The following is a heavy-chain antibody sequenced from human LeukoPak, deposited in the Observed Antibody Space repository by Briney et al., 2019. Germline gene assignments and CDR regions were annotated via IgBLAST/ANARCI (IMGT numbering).Heavy chain of an antibody. V-gene: IGHV3-49*04. J-gene: IGHJ4*02. D-gene: IGHD5-18*01. CDR2: IGGKRHGGTT. CDR3: TRDVGGYNYGYVWFDY. CDR1: GFTFGGYA. Sequence: PGGSQRLSCRTSGFTFGGYAMTWVRQAPGKGLEWVGFIGGKRHGGTTQYAASVKGRFTISRDDSQSIAYLQMNSLKTEDTTVYYCTRDVGGYNYGYVWFDYWGQGTPLTVSS.